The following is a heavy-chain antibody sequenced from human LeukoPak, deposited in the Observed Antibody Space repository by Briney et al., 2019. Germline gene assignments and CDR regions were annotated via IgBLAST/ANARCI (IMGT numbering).Heavy chain of an antibody. CDR3: ARGDSDHYITLDY. CDR1: GFNFSAYS. Sequence: GGSLRLSCAASGFNFSAYSMNWVRQAPGKGLEWVSYISRSSDAIYDADSVKGRFTISRDNAKNLLFLRMTSLGVEDTALYYCARGDSDHYITLDYWGQGTLVTVSS. D-gene: IGHD4-17*01. J-gene: IGHJ4*02. V-gene: IGHV3-48*01. CDR2: ISRSSDAI.